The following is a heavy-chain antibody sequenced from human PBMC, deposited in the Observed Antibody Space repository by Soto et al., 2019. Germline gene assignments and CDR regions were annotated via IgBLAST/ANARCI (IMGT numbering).Heavy chain of an antibody. CDR2: INPSGGST. J-gene: IGHJ3*02. D-gene: IGHD5-18*01. CDR1: GYTFTSYY. Sequence: GASVKVSCKASGYTFTSYYMHWVRQAPGQGLEWMGIINPSGGSTSYAQKFQGRVTMTRDTSASTVYMELSSLRSEDTAVYYCARRYSSYDAFDIWGQGTMVTVSS. CDR3: ARRYSSYDAFDI. V-gene: IGHV1-46*03.